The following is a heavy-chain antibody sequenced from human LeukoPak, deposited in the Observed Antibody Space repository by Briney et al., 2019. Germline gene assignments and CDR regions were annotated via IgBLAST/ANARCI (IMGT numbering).Heavy chain of an antibody. Sequence: SETLSLTCTVSGGSISSYYWSWTRQPAGKGLEWIGRIYTSGSTNYNPSLKSRVTMSVDTSKNQFSLKLSSVTAADTAVYCCAVSSGWYGFDYWGQGTLVTVSS. V-gene: IGHV4-4*07. CDR1: GGSISSYY. CDR2: IYTSGST. D-gene: IGHD6-19*01. CDR3: AVSSGWYGFDY. J-gene: IGHJ4*02.